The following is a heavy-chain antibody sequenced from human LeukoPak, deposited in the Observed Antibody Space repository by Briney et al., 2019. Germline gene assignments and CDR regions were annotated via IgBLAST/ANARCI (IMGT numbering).Heavy chain of an antibody. CDR1: GGSISSGSYY. CDR3: TRDRIQLWSFDY. Sequence: SETLSLTCTVSGGSISSGSYYWSWIRQPAGKGLEWIGRIYTSGSTNYNPSLKSRVTISVDTSKNQFSLKLSSVTAADTAVYYCTRDRIQLWSFDYWGQGTLVTVSS. V-gene: IGHV4-61*02. D-gene: IGHD5-18*01. J-gene: IGHJ4*02. CDR2: IYTSGST.